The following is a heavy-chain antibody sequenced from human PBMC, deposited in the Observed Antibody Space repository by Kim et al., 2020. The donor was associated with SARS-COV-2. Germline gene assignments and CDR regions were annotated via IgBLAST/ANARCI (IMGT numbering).Heavy chain of an antibody. CDR3: AGVDTAMDPGAFDI. CDR1: GYTFTSYA. J-gene: IGHJ3*02. Sequence: ASVKVSCKASGYTFTSYAMHWVRQAPGQRLEWMGWINAGNGNTKYSQKFQGRVTITRDTSASTAYMELSSLRSEDTAVYYCAGVDTAMDPGAFDIWGQGTMVTVSS. V-gene: IGHV1-3*01. CDR2: INAGNGNT. D-gene: IGHD5-18*01.